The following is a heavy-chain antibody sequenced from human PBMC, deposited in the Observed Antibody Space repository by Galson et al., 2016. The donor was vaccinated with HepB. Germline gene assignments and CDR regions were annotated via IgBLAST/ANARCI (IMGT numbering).Heavy chain of an antibody. CDR1: GFTFGSFE. CDR3: VRDMAPGGAGV. Sequence: SLRLSCAGSGFTFGSFEMTWVRQAPGKGLEWVSIIHFSGTPIYYADSVKGRFSISRDNARNSLYLQMNSLEPEDSALYYCVRDMAPGGAGVWGPGSTVTVSS. V-gene: IGHV3-48*03. J-gene: IGHJ3*01. CDR2: IHFSGTPI. D-gene: IGHD3-16*01.